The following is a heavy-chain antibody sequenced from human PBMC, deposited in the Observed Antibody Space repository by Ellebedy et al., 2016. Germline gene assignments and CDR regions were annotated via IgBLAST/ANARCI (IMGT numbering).Heavy chain of an antibody. J-gene: IGHJ4*02. CDR1: GGSFTDYY. V-gene: IGHV4-34*01. Sequence: SETLSLXXAVYGGSFTDYYWSWIRQTPEKGLEWIGEINHSGSTNYNPSLKSRVTISVDTSKNQFSLKLSSVTAADTAVYYCARGDSTGWYFWDYWGQGILVSVSS. CDR2: INHSGST. CDR3: ARGDSTGWYFWDY. D-gene: IGHD6-19*01.